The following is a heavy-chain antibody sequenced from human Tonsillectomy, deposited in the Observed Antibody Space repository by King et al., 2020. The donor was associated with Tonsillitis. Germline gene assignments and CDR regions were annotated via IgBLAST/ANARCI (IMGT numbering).Heavy chain of an antibody. D-gene: IGHD5-24*01. CDR1: GFTFSGYW. Sequence: VQLVESGGGLVQPGGSLRLSCAASGFTFSGYWLHWVRQAPGKGLVWVSRIDNDGSSTSYADSVKGRLTISRDNAKNTLYLEMNSLRAEDTAVYYCARDGDAHKDLDYWGQGTLVTVSS. CDR3: ARDGDAHKDLDY. J-gene: IGHJ4*02. CDR2: IDNDGSST. V-gene: IGHV3-74*01.